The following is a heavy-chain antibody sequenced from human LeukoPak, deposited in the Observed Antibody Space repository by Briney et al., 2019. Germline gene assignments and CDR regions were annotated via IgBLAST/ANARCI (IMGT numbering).Heavy chain of an antibody. CDR3: ARDDGEKQWLVVH. Sequence: SETLSLTCAVYGGSFSGYYWSWIRQPPGKGLEWIGEINHSGSTNYNPSLKSRVTISVDTSKNQFSLKLSSVTAADTAVYYCARDDGEKQWLVVHWGQGTLVTVSS. D-gene: IGHD6-19*01. J-gene: IGHJ4*02. V-gene: IGHV4-34*01. CDR1: GGSFSGYY. CDR2: INHSGST.